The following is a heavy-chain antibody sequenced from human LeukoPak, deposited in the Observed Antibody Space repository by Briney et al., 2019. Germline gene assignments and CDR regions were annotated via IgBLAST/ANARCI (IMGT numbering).Heavy chain of an antibody. J-gene: IGHJ4*02. V-gene: IGHV3-7*04. CDR2: IKQDGSEK. CDR3: ARALGSGDFDY. CDR1: GFTFSTFA. Sequence: GGSLRLSCAASGFTFSTFAMIWVRQAPGKGLGWVANIKQDGSEKYYVDSVKGRFTVPRGNAKNSVYLQMNSLRAEDTALYYCARALGSGDFDYWGQGTLATVSS. D-gene: IGHD3-10*02.